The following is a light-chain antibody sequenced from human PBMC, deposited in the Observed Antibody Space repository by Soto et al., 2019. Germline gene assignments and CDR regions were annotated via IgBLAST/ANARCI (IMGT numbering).Light chain of an antibody. V-gene: IGKV3-15*01. Sequence: EIVMTQSPATLSVSPGERATLSCRDSQSVASNVAWYQQKPGQAPRLLIYGASTRASGIPARFSGSGSGTEFTLTISSLQSEDIALYYCQQHNNWPPWTFGQGTKVEIK. CDR1: QSVASN. CDR2: GAS. J-gene: IGKJ1*01. CDR3: QQHNNWPPWT.